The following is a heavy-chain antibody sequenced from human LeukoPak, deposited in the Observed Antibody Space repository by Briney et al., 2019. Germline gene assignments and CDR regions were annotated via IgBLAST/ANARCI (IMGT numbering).Heavy chain of an antibody. D-gene: IGHD1-1*01. J-gene: IGHJ5*02. CDR1: GFTFSSYG. CDR2: ISYDGSNK. Sequence: PGRSLRLSCAASGFTFSSYGMHWVRQAPGKGLEWVAVISYDGSNKYYADSVKGRFTISRDNAKNSLYLQMNSLRVEDTAVYYCASGVRTFDPWGQGILVTVSS. V-gene: IGHV3-30*03. CDR3: ASGVRTFDP.